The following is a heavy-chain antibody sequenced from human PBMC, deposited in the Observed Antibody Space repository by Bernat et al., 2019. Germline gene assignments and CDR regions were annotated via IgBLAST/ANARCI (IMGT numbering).Heavy chain of an antibody. D-gene: IGHD1-26*01. V-gene: IGHV3-74*01. Sequence: EVQLVESGRGLVQPGGSLRLSCAASGFTISNYWMHWVRQAPGKGLVWVAHINGDGRSTTYADSVKGRFTISRDDAKNTMYLQMNSLRDEDTAVYYCARYRFYCPEHWGQGILVTVSS. J-gene: IGHJ1*01. CDR2: INGDGRST. CDR3: ARYRFYCPEH. CDR1: GFTISNYW.